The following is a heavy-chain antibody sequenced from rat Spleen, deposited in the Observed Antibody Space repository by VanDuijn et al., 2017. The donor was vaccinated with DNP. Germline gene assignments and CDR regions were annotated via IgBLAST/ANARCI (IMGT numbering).Heavy chain of an antibody. CDR1: GYTFTSSN. CDR2: INMGSGGT. V-gene: IGHV1-43*01. CDR3: ASSWVGVRGIWFAF. J-gene: IGHJ3*01. Sequence: QVQLQQSGAELAKPGSSVKISCKTSGYTFTSSNMGWIKQATGQGLEFIGYINMGSGGTNYNEKFKGKATLTVGKSSSTAFMQLSSLTPDDSAVYYCASSWVGVRGIWFAFWGQGTLVTVSS. D-gene: IGHD4-3*01.